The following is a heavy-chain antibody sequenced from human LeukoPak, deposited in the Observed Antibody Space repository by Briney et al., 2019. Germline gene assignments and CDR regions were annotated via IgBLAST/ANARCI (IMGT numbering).Heavy chain of an antibody. D-gene: IGHD3-3*01. V-gene: IGHV1-58*02. CDR2: IVVGTGNT. Sequence: ASVKVSCKAAGFTFTNSAMQWVRQARGQRLGWIGWIVVGTGNTNYAQKFQERVSITRDMSTSTAFMELSSLRSEDTAVYYCAAVGDFWSGYTFDYWGQGTLVTVSS. CDR3: AAVGDFWSGYTFDY. CDR1: GFTFTNSA. J-gene: IGHJ4*02.